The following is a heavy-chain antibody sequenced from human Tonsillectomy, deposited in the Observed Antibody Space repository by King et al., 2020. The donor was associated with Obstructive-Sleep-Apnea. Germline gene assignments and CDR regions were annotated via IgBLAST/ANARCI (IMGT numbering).Heavy chain of an antibody. CDR3: ARDSPPSKFYYGMDV. V-gene: IGHV4-31*03. CDR1: GGSISSGDYY. Sequence: VQLQESGPGLVKPSQTLSLTCTVSGGSISSGDYYWSWIRQHPGKGLEWIGSISYSGSTHYKPSLKSRVAISVDTPKNQFSLKLSSVTAADTAVYYCARDSPPSKFYYGMDVWGQGTTVTVSS. J-gene: IGHJ6*02. CDR2: ISYSGST.